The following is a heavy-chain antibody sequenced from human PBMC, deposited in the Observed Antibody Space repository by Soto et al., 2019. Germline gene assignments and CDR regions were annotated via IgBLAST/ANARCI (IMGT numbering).Heavy chain of an antibody. Sequence: SETLSLTCAVYGGSFSGYYWSWIRQPPGKGLEWIGEINHSGSTNYNPSLKSRVTISVDTSKNQFSLKLSSVTAADTAVYYCARGVLLLPYCYYYYGMDVWGQGTTVTVSS. CDR2: INHSGST. J-gene: IGHJ6*02. CDR3: ARGVLLLPYCYYYYGMDV. V-gene: IGHV4-34*01. D-gene: IGHD2-15*01. CDR1: GGSFSGYY.